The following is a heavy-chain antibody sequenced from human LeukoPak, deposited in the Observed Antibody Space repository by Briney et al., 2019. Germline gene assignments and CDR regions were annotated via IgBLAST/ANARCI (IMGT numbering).Heavy chain of an antibody. CDR2: INYSGTT. V-gene: IGHV4-59*01. D-gene: IGHD3-10*01. CDR3: ARDVYYGSRAPFDP. J-gene: IGHJ5*02. Sequence: SETLSLTCTVSGGSISSYYWSWIRQPPGKGLEWIGHINYSGTTNYNPSLKSRVTISVATSMNQFSLRLSAVTAADTAVYYCARDVYYGSRAPFDPWGQGTLVTVSS. CDR1: GGSISSYY.